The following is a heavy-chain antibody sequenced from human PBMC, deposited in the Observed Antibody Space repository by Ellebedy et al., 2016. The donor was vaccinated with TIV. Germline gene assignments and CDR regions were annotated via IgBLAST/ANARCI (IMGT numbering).Heavy chain of an antibody. CDR3: ARMVYGSGWDGHFDP. CDR1: GYTFTNYW. Sequence: ASVKVSCKTSGYTFTNYWIAWVRQRPGKGLEWMGFIYPRDSDTRYSPSSQGQVTISADKSINTVYSQWRILEASDTAVYYCARMVYGSGWDGHFDPWGQGTLVTVSP. V-gene: IGHV5-51*01. D-gene: IGHD6-19*01. J-gene: IGHJ5*02. CDR2: IYPRDSDT.